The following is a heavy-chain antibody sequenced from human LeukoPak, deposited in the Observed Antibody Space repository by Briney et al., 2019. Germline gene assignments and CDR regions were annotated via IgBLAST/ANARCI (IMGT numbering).Heavy chain of an antibody. CDR2: IIPIFGTA. J-gene: IGHJ4*02. CDR1: GGTFSSYA. CDR3: ARDRGYCSSTSCYLDY. Sequence: GSSVRVSCKASGGTFSSYAISWVRQAPGQGQEWMGWIIPIFGTANYAQKFQGRVTITADESTSTAYMELSSLSSEDTAVYYCARDRGYCSSTSCYLDYLGQGTLVTVSS. V-gene: IGHV1-69*01. D-gene: IGHD2-2*01.